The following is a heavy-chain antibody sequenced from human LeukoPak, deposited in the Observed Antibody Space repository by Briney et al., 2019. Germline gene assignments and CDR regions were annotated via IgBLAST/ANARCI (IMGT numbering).Heavy chain of an antibody. CDR3: AIEIHYYDSSGYQGMDY. CDR2: ISAYNGNT. D-gene: IGHD3-22*01. J-gene: IGHJ4*02. V-gene: IGHV1-18*01. CDR1: GYTFTSYG. Sequence: ASVKVSCKASGYTFTSYGISWVRQAPGEGLEWMGWISAYNGNTNYAQKLQGRVTMTTDTSTSTAYMELRSLRSDETAVYYCAIEIHYYDSSGYQGMDYWGQGTQVTVSS.